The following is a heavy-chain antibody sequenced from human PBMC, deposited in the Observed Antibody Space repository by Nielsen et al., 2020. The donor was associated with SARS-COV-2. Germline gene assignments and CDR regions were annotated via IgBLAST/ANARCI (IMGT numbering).Heavy chain of an antibody. CDR1: GFTFSSYG. Sequence: GESLKISCAASGFTFSSYGMHWVRQAPGKGLEWVAVIWYDGSNKYYADSVKGRFTISRDNSKNTLYLQMNSLRAEDTAVYYCAKDIKTGYYSPFNWFDPWGQGTLVTVSS. V-gene: IGHV3-33*06. CDR3: AKDIKTGYYSPFNWFDP. J-gene: IGHJ5*02. CDR2: IWYDGSNK. D-gene: IGHD3-9*01.